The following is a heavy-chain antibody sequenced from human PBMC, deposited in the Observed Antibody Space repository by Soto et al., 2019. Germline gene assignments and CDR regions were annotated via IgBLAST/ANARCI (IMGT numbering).Heavy chain of an antibody. J-gene: IGHJ6*02. CDR3: AYLPCSGGSCYWFSFSGMDV. CDR2: ISWDDDK. D-gene: IGHD2-15*01. Sequence: QITLKESGPTLVKPTQTLTLTCTFSGFSLSTSGVGVAWIRQPPGKALEWLALISWDDDKRYRPSLGSRLTITKDTSTTQVVLTMTNMDSVDTATYYCAYLPCSGGSCYWFSFSGMDVWGQGTTVTVSS. CDR1: GFSLSTSGVG. V-gene: IGHV2-5*02.